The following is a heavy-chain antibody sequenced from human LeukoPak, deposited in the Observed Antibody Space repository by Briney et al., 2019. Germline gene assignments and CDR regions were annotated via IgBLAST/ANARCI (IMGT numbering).Heavy chain of an antibody. CDR1: GGSISSGGYY. CDR2: IYYSGST. V-gene: IGHV4-31*03. J-gene: IGHJ4*02. D-gene: IGHD3-10*01. Sequence: PSQTLSLTCTVSGGSISSGGYYWSWIRQHPGKGLEWIGYIYYSGSTYYNPSLKSRVTISVDTSKNQFSLKLSSVTAADTAVHYCARAVGSGSYNFDYWGQGTLVTVSS. CDR3: ARAVGSGSYNFDY.